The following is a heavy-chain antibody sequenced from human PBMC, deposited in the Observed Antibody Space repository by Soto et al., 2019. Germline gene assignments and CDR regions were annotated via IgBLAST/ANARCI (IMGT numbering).Heavy chain of an antibody. CDR1: GFTFSSYA. CDR3: AKTIEDILTGYGMDV. Sequence: PGGSLRLSCAASGFTFSSYAMSWVRQAPGKGLEWVSAISGSGGSTYYADSVKGRFTISRDNPKNTLYLQMNSLRAEDTAVYYCAKTIEDILTGYGMDVWGQGTTVTVSS. V-gene: IGHV3-23*01. CDR2: ISGSGGST. J-gene: IGHJ6*02. D-gene: IGHD3-9*01.